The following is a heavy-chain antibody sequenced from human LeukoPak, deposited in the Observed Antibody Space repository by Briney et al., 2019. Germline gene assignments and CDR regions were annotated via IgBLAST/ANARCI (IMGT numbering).Heavy chain of an antibody. V-gene: IGHV4-34*01. D-gene: IGHD1-26*01. Sequence: SETLPLTCAVYGGSFSGYYWSWIRQPPGKGLEWIGEINHSGSTNYNPSLKSRVTISVDTSKNQFSLELSSVTAADTSVYYCARGLKWDYVETRLWNYWGQGTLVTVSS. CDR1: GGSFSGYY. CDR2: INHSGST. J-gene: IGHJ4*02. CDR3: ARGLKWDYVETRLWNY.